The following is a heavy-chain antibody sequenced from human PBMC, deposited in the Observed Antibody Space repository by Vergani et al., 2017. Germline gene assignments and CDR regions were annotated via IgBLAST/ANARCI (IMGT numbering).Heavy chain of an antibody. CDR2: INPKSGVT. J-gene: IGHJ6*03. D-gene: IGHD1-1*01. CDR3: ARASLVERGRFKGMYYMDA. CDR1: GYTFTDYY. V-gene: IGHV1-2*02. Sequence: QVQLVQSGAEVKKPGASVKVSCKASGYTFTDYYMHWVRQAPGQGLEWMGWINPKSGVTKFAQKFQGRVTMTRDMSRSTAYMEVSRLTSDDTAVYYCARASLVERGRFKGMYYMDAWGIGTTVTVS.